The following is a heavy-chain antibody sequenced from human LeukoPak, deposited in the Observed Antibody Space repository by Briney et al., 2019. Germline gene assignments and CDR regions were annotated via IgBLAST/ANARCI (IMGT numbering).Heavy chain of an antibody. D-gene: IGHD3-22*01. CDR3: AKVDSSGYYYSWYFHL. Sequence: GSLRLSCAASGFTVSSNYMSWVRQAPGKGLEWVSAISGSGGSTYYADSVKGRFTISRDNSKNTLYLQMSSLRAEDTALYYCAKVDSSGYYYSWYFHLWGRGTLVTVSS. CDR1: GFTVSSNY. CDR2: ISGSGGST. V-gene: IGHV3-23*01. J-gene: IGHJ2*01.